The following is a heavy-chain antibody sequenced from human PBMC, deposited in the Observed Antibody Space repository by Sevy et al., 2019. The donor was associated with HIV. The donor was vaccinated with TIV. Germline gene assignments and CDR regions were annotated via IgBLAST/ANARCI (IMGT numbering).Heavy chain of an antibody. CDR2: IYYSGST. J-gene: IGHJ4*02. CDR1: GGSISSGGYY. D-gene: IGHD5-18*01. V-gene: IGHV4-31*03. CDR3: ARGSDTAMVTIYYFDY. Sequence: SETLSLTCTVSGGSISSGGYYWSWIRQHPGKGLEWIGYIYYSGSTYYNPSLKSRVTISVDTSKNRFSLKLSSVTAADTAVYYCARGSDTAMVTIYYFDYWGQGTLVTVSS.